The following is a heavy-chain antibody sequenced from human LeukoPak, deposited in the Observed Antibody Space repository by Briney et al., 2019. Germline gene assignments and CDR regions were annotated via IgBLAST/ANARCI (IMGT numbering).Heavy chain of an antibody. CDR1: GFTFSSYG. Sequence: GGALRLSCAASGFTFSSYGMHWVRQAPGKGLEWVAFIRYDGSSKYYADSVKGRFTISRDNSQNPLYLQMNSLRAEDTAVYYCAKDPSVAVDGRRGDYWGQGTLVTVSS. CDR2: IRYDGSSK. CDR3: AKDPSVAVDGRRGDY. V-gene: IGHV3-30*02. J-gene: IGHJ4*02. D-gene: IGHD6-19*01.